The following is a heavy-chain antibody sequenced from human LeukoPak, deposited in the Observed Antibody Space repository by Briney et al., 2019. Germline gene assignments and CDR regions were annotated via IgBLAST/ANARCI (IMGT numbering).Heavy chain of an antibody. J-gene: IGHJ1*01. Sequence: GGSLRLSCAASGFTFSTYAMSWVRQAPGKGLEWVSAISGDGDKTYYADSVRGRFTISRDSSKNTLYLQMNSLRAEDTAVYYCAKSPSSGWYAEYSQHWGQGTLVTVSS. D-gene: IGHD6-19*01. CDR2: ISGDGDKT. V-gene: IGHV3-23*01. CDR3: AKSPSSGWYAEYSQH. CDR1: GFTFSTYA.